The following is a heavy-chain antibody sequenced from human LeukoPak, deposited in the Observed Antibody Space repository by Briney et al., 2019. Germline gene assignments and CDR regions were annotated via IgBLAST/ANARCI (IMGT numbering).Heavy chain of an antibody. V-gene: IGHV3-30*18. CDR3: AKDWGDLNNGGWWGLASPYYYNYGMDV. CDR1: GSTFSSYG. CDR2: ISYDGTNK. D-gene: IGHD6-19*01. J-gene: IGHJ6*02. Sequence: PGGSLRLSCAASGSTFSSYGMHWVRQAPGKGLEWVAVISYDGTNKYYADSVKGRFTISRDNSKHTLYLQMNSLRPEDTALYYCAKDWGDLNNGGWWGLASPYYYNYGMDVWGQGTTVTVSS.